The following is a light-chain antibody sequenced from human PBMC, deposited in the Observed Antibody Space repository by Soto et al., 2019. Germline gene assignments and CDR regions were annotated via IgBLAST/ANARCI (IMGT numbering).Light chain of an antibody. CDR2: KVS. V-gene: IGKV2-24*01. CDR1: QSLEHSDGNTY. CDR3: MQATQYRPYT. Sequence: DVVLTQTPLSSPVTLGQPASISCRSSQSLEHSDGNTYLSWLHQRPGQPPRLLIYKVSHRFSGVTDRFSGGGAGTDFTQKISRVEAEDVGIYYCMQATQYRPYTFGQGTKLEIK. J-gene: IGKJ2*01.